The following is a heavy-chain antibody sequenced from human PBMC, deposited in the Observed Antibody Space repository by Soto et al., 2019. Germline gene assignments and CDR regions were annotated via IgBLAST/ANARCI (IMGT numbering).Heavy chain of an antibody. J-gene: IGHJ6*02. CDR1: GFTFKRYW. V-gene: IGHV3-74*01. D-gene: IGHD2-21*01. CDR3: ARRGEHYYGLDV. CDR2: VNSDGSYT. Sequence: EVQLVESGGGLVQPGGSLRLSCAASGFTFKRYWMHWVRQAPGKGLVWVSRVNSDGSYTNYADYVKGRFTISRDNAKNTLYLQMNGLSDEDTAVYYCARRGEHYYGLDVWGHGTTVIVSS.